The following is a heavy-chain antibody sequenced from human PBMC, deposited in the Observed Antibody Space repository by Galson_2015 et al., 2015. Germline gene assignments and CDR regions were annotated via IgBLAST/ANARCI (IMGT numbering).Heavy chain of an antibody. D-gene: IGHD6-13*01. Sequence: SLRLSCAASGFTVSSNYMSWVRQAPGKGLEWVSVIYSGGSTYYADSVKGRFTISRDNSKNTLYLQMNSLRAEDTAVYYCARDADSSSWSGWFDPWGQGTLVTVSS. V-gene: IGHV3-66*01. CDR3: ARDADSSSWSGWFDP. CDR2: IYSGGST. CDR1: GFTVSSNY. J-gene: IGHJ5*02.